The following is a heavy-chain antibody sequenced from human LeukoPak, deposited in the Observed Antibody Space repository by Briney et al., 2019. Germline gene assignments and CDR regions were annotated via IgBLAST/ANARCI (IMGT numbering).Heavy chain of an antibody. CDR2: IIPILGIA. J-gene: IGHJ4*02. D-gene: IGHD6-19*01. Sequence: ASVKVSCKASGGTFSSYAISWVRQAPGQGLEWMGRIIPILGIANYAQKFQGRVTITADKSTSTAYMELSSLRSEDRAVYYCAVYSSGWYGGYFDYWGQGTLVTVSS. CDR3: AVYSSGWYGGYFDY. CDR1: GGTFSSYA. V-gene: IGHV1-69*04.